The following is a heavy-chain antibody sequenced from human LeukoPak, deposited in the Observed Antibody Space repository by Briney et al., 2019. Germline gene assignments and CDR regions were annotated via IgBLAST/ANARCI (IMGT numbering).Heavy chain of an antibody. Sequence: PGGSLRLSCAASGFTFSSYNMNWVRQAPGKGLEWVSSISSSSNYIYYADSVKGRFTISRDNAKNSLYLQMSSLRAEDTAVYYCARDFLTILGAFDIWGQGTVVTVSS. D-gene: IGHD3-9*01. J-gene: IGHJ3*02. V-gene: IGHV3-21*01. CDR1: GFTFSSYN. CDR2: ISSSSNYI. CDR3: ARDFLTILGAFDI.